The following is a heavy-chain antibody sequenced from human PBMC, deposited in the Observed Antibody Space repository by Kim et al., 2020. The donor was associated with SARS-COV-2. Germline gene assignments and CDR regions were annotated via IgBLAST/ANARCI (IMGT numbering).Heavy chain of an antibody. CDR1: GGSFSGYY. CDR2: INHSGST. Sequence: SETLSLTCAVYGGSFSGYYWSWIRQPPGKGLEWIGEINHSGSTNYNPSLKSRVTISVDTSKNQFSLKLSSVTAADTAVYYCARVGLVAGNSAWGQGTLVTVSS. CDR3: ARVGLVAGNSA. V-gene: IGHV4-34*01. J-gene: IGHJ5*02. D-gene: IGHD6-19*01.